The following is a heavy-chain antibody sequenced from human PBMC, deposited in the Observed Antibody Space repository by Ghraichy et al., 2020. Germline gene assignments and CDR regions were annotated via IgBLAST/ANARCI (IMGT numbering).Heavy chain of an antibody. CDR1: GGSISSGSYY. CDR3: ARGGDFWSEYYFDY. D-gene: IGHD3-3*01. J-gene: IGHJ4*02. V-gene: IGHV4-61*02. Sequence: SETLSLTCTVSGGSISSGSYYWSWIRQPAGKGLEWIGRIYTSGSTNYNPSLKSRVTISVDTSKNQFSLKLSSVTAADTAVYYCARGGDFWSEYYFDYWGQGTLVTVSS. CDR2: IYTSGST.